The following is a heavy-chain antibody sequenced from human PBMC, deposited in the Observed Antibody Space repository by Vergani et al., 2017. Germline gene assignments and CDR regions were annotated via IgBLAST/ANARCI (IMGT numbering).Heavy chain of an antibody. CDR2: IYHSGST. CDR1: GYSISTNYY. Sequence: QVQLQESGPGLVKPSETLSLTCAVSGYSISTNYYWGWSRQPPGKRLEWIGSIYHSGSTYYNPSLKSRVSISVDTSKNQFSLKMTSVTAADTAVYYCARIGVAGRGSAFDIWGQGTMVTVSS. J-gene: IGHJ3*02. V-gene: IGHV4-38-2*01. D-gene: IGHD6-19*01. CDR3: ARIGVAGRGSAFDI.